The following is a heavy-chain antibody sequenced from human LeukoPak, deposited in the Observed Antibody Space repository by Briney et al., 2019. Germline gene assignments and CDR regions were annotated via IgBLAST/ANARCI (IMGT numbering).Heavy chain of an antibody. V-gene: IGHV4-34*01. D-gene: IGHD3-16*01. CDR1: GGSFSGYY. CDR2: INHSGST. Sequence: SETLSLTCAVYGGSFSGYYWSWIRQPPGKGLEWIGEINHSGSTNYNPSLKSRVTISVDTSKNQFSLKLNSVTAADTAVYYCARPLPYYDYVWVNAFDIWGQGTMITVSS. CDR3: ARPLPYYDYVWVNAFDI. J-gene: IGHJ3*02.